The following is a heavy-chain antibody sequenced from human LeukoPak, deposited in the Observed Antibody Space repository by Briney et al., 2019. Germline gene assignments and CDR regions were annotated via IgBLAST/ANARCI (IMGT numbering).Heavy chain of an antibody. CDR3: ARDRMVLRYFDWLVGYYMDV. Sequence: QPGGSLRLSCAASGFTFDDYAMHWVRQAPGKGLEWVSGISWNGATFYYADSVKGRFTISRDNAKNSLYLQMNSLRAEDTAVYYCARDRMVLRYFDWLVGYYMDVWGKGTTVTVSS. CDR2: ISWNGATF. CDR1: GFTFDDYA. J-gene: IGHJ6*03. D-gene: IGHD3-9*01. V-gene: IGHV3-9*01.